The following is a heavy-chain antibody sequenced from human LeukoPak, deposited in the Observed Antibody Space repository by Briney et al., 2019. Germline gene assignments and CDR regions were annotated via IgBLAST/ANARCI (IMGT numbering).Heavy chain of an antibody. V-gene: IGHV4-59*01. CDR1: GGSLTSYY. CDR2: IYYSGST. J-gene: IGHJ4*02. Sequence: SETLSLTCTVSGGSLTSYYWSWIRQPPGKGLEWIWYIYYSGSTNYNPSLKSRVTISVDTSKNQFSLKLSSVTAADTAVYYCARESLESGYYSRTFDYWGQGTLVTVSS. D-gene: IGHD3-3*01. CDR3: ARESLESGYYSRTFDY.